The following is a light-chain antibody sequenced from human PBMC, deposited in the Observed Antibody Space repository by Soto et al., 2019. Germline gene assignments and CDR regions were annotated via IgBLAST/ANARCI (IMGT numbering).Light chain of an antibody. J-gene: IGKJ4*01. CDR3: QQSDSTPPT. CDR1: QSISSY. V-gene: IGKV1-39*01. CDR2: AAS. Sequence: DIQMTQSPSSLSASVGDRVTITCRASQSISSYLNWYQQKPGKAPKLLIYAASSLQSGVPSRFSGSGSGTDFTLTISSLQPEDFATYYCQQSDSTPPTFGGGTTVEIK.